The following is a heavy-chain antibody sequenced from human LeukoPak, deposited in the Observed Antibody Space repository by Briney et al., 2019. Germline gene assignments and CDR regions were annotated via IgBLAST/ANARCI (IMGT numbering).Heavy chain of an antibody. Sequence: PGGSLRLSCAASGFTFSRYWMSWVRQALGKGLEWVSGITGRSTYYADSVKGRFTISRDISKNTLYVQMNSLRAEDTAVYYCAKVVGTSGWYFDYWGQGTLVTVSS. D-gene: IGHD1-1*01. CDR2: ITGRST. V-gene: IGHV3-23*01. J-gene: IGHJ4*02. CDR1: GFTFSRYW. CDR3: AKVVGTSGWYFDY.